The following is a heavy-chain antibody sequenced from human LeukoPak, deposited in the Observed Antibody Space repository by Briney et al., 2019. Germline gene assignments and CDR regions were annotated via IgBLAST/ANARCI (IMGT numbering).Heavy chain of an antibody. CDR3: ARDEGDFWSGYPREGFDY. D-gene: IGHD3-3*01. V-gene: IGHV3-11*01. CDR2: ISSSGSTI. Sequence: GGSLRLSCAASGFTFSDYYMSWIRQAPGKGLEWVSYISSSGSTIYYADSVKGRFTISRDNAKNSLYLQMNSLRAEDTAVYYCARDEGDFWSGYPREGFDYWGQGTLVTVSS. J-gene: IGHJ4*02. CDR1: GFTFSDYY.